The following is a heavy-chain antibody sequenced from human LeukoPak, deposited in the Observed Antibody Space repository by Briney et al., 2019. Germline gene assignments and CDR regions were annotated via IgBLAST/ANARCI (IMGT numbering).Heavy chain of an antibody. J-gene: IGHJ4*02. Sequence: PGGSLRLSCAASGFTFSSYAMICVPPAPGKGREWLSAISRSDGSTYYADSVKGRFTISRDNSKNTLYLQMNSLRAEDTAVYYCAKHITGTAPYYWGQGTLVTVSS. V-gene: IGHV3-23*01. CDR3: AKHITGTAPYY. D-gene: IGHD1-20*01. CDR1: GFTFSSYA. CDR2: ISRSDGST.